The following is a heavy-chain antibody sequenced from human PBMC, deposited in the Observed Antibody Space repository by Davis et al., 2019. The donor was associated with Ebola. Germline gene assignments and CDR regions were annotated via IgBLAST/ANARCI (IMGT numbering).Heavy chain of an antibody. J-gene: IGHJ6*02. CDR2: INHSGST. Sequence: ESLKISCAASGFAFRYFGIHWVRQPPGKGLEWIGEINHSGSTNYNPSLKSRVTISVDTSKNQFSLKLSSVTAADTAVYFCARGLVDPWGIFGVVTPSDYYHGMDVWGQGTTVTVSS. CDR1: GFAFRYFG. V-gene: IGHV4-34*01. CDR3: ARGLVDPWGIFGVVTPSDYYHGMDV. D-gene: IGHD3-3*01.